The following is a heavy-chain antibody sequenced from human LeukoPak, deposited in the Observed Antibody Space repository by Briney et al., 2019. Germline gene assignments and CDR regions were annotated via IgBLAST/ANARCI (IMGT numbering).Heavy chain of an antibody. V-gene: IGHV4-59*01. CDR3: ARAYDFWSGFNY. CDR1: GGSISSYY. Sequence: PSETLSLTCTVSGGSISSYYWSWIRQPPGKGLEWIGYIYYSGSTNYNPSHKSRVTISVDTSKNQFSLKLSSVTAADTAVYYCARAYDFWSGFNYWGQGTLVTVSS. CDR2: IYYSGST. D-gene: IGHD3-3*01. J-gene: IGHJ4*02.